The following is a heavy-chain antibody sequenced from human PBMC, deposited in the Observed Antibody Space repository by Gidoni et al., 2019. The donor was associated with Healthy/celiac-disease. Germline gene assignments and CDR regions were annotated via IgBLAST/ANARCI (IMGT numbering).Heavy chain of an antibody. CDR2: ISSSSSYI. CDR1: GFTFSSYS. V-gene: IGHV3-21*01. J-gene: IGHJ4*02. D-gene: IGHD1-1*01. CDR3: ARDPLDVWNDGPYFDY. Sequence: GFTFSSYSMNWVRQAPGKGLEWVSSISSSSSYIYYADSVKGRFTISRDNAKNSLYLQMNSLRAEDTAVYYCARDPLDVWNDGPYFDYWGQGTLVTVSS.